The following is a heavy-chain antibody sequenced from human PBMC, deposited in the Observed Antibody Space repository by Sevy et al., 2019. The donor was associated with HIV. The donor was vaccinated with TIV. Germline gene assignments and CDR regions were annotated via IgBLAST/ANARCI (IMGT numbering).Heavy chain of an antibody. CDR2: IIPIFGTA. V-gene: IGHV1-69*13. D-gene: IGHD6-13*01. Sequence: ASVKVSCKASGGTFSSYAISWVRQAPGQGLEWMGGIIPIFGTANYAQKFQGRVTITADESRSTAYMELSSLGSEDTAVYYCATKLIAEGNYYYYGMDVWGQGTTVTVSS. CDR3: ATKLIAEGNYYYYGMDV. J-gene: IGHJ6*02. CDR1: GGTFSSYA.